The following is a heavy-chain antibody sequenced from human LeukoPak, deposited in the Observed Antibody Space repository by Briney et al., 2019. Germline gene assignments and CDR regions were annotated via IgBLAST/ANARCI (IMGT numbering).Heavy chain of an antibody. CDR1: GFTFSSYS. V-gene: IGHV3-21*01. J-gene: IGHJ3*02. Sequence: GGSLRLSCAASGFTFSSYSMNWVRQAPGKGLEWVSSISSSSSYIYYADSVKGRFTISRDNAKNSLYLQMNSLRAEDTAVYYCASSMIVVVRDAFDIWGQGTMVTVSS. CDR3: ASSMIVVVRDAFDI. CDR2: ISSSSSYI. D-gene: IGHD3-22*01.